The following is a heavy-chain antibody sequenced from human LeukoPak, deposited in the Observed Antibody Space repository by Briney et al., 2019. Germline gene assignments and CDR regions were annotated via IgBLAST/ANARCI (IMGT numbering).Heavy chain of an antibody. CDR2: IYSGGST. J-gene: IGHJ6*03. CDR3: ARLAPHYYYYYMDV. CDR1: GFTVSSNY. D-gene: IGHD3-3*02. Sequence: GGSLRLSCAASGFTVSSNYMSWVRQAPGKGLEWVSVIYSGGSTYYADSVKGRFTISRDNSKNTLYLQMNSLRAEDTAVYYCARLAPHYYYYYMDVCGNGTTVTVSS. V-gene: IGHV3-53*01.